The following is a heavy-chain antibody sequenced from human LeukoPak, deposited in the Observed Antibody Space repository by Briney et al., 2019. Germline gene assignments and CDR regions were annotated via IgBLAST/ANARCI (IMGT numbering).Heavy chain of an antibody. CDR1: GFTFSSYS. D-gene: IGHD6-13*01. CDR3: ASPGSIAAAGTIGGY. J-gene: IGHJ4*02. CDR2: ISSSSSYI. V-gene: IGHV3-21*01. Sequence: GGSLRLSCAASGFTFSSYSMNWVRQAPGKGLEWVSSISSSSSYIYYADSVKGRFTISRDNAKNSLYLQMNSLRAEDTAVYYCASPGSIAAAGTIGGYWGQGTLVTVSS.